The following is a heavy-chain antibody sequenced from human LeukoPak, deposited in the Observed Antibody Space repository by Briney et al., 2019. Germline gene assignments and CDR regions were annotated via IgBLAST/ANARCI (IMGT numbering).Heavy chain of an antibody. CDR3: ARGRWLQPFDY. J-gene: IGHJ4*02. V-gene: IGHV3-7*01. CDR1: GFTFSRYW. CDR2: IKQDGSDQ. Sequence: GGSLRLSCAVSGFTFSRYWMSWVRQAPGKGLEWVANIKQDGSDQYYVDSVKGRFTISRDNAKNTLYLQMNSLRAEDTAVYYCARGRWLQPFDYWGQGTLVTVSS. D-gene: IGHD5-24*01.